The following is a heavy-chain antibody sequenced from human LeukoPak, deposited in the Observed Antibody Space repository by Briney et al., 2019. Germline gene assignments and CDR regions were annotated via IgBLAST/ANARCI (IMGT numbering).Heavy chain of an antibody. CDR3: AGGEQLGKKFDY. CDR2: IYYSGST. Sequence: PSETLSLTCTVSGGSISSGDYYWSWIRQPPGKGLEWIGYIYYSGSTYYNPSLKSRVTISVDTSKNQFSLKLSSVTAADTAVYYCAGGEQLGKKFDYWGKEPLVTVSS. V-gene: IGHV4-30-4*01. J-gene: IGHJ4*02. D-gene: IGHD5-18*01. CDR1: GGSISSGDYY.